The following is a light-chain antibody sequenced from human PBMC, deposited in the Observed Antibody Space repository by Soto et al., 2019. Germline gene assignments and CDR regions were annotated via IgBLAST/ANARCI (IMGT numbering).Light chain of an antibody. J-gene: IGKJ1*01. V-gene: IGKV1-39*01. CDR1: QSISTH. Sequence: DIQMTQSPSSLSASVGDRVTITCRASQSISTHLNWYQQKRGKAPKPLMQVASRVDRGMPSRFSGNGYGTDFSPTIRCLEPEDFATYYCQQSYRTHRTLGQGTKVYIK. CDR2: VAS. CDR3: QQSYRTHRT.